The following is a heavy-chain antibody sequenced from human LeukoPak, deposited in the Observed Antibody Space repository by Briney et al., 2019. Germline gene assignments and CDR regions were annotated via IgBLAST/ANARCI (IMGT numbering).Heavy chain of an antibody. J-gene: IGHJ6*02. D-gene: IGHD3-10*01. V-gene: IGHV3-21*01. CDR3: AKDRGFGELLLSYYYYYGMDV. Sequence: GGSLRLSCAASGFTFSSYSMNWVRQAPGKGLEWVSSISSSSSYIYYADSVKGRFTISRDNAKNSPYLQMNSLRAEDTAVYYCAKDRGFGELLLSYYYYYGMDVWGQGTTVTVSS. CDR1: GFTFSSYS. CDR2: ISSSSSYI.